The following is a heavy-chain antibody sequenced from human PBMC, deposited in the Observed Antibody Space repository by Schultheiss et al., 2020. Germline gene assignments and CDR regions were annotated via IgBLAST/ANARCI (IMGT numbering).Heavy chain of an antibody. CDR3: ARGLSGYYPSAFDI. D-gene: IGHD3-22*01. CDR1: GFTFSDYY. J-gene: IGHJ3*02. V-gene: IGHV3-11*06. CDR2: ISSSSSYT. Sequence: GESLKISCAASGFTFSDYYMSWIRQAPGKGLEWVSYISSSSSYTNYADSVKGRFTISRDNAKNSLYLQMNSLRAEDTAVYYCARGLSGYYPSAFDIWGQGTMVTVSS.